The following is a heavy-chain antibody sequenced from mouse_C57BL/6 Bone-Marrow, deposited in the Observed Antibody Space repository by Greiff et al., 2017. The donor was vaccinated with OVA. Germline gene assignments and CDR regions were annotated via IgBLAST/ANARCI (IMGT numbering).Heavy chain of an antibody. CDR2: INPNNGGT. CDR1: GYTFTDYY. CDR3: AREGGDYDVVYYAMDY. V-gene: IGHV1-26*01. Sequence: EVQLQQSGPELVKPGASVKISCKASGYTFTDYYMNWVKQSHGKSLEWIGDINPNNGGTSYNQKFKGKATLTVDKSSSTAYMELRSLTSEDSAVYYCAREGGDYDVVYYAMDYWGQGTSVTVSS. J-gene: IGHJ4*01. D-gene: IGHD2-4*01.